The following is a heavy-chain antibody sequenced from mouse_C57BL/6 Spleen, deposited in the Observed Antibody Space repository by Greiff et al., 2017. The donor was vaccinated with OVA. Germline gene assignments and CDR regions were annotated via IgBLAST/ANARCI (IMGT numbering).Heavy chain of an antibody. D-gene: IGHD1-1*02. CDR2: IDPSDSYT. V-gene: IGHV1-69*01. J-gene: IGHJ2*01. CDR3: ARAGGYYVDY. Sequence: QVQLKQPGAELVMPGASVKLSCKASGYTFTSYWMHWVKQRPGQGLEWIGEIDPSDSYTNYTQKFKGKSTLTVDKSSSTAYMQLSSLTSEDSAVYYCARAGGYYVDYWGQGTTLTVSS. CDR1: GYTFTSYW.